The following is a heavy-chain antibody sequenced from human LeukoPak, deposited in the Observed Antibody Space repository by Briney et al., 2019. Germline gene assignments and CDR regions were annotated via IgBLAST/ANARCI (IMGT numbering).Heavy chain of an antibody. CDR1: GGSISSSNW. J-gene: IGHJ5*02. CDR3: AREEGATIYYSTSNWFDP. D-gene: IGHD1-26*01. V-gene: IGHV4-4*02. CDR2: IYHSGRT. Sequence: SETLSLTCAVSGGSISSSNWWSWVRQPPGKGLEWIGEIYHSGRTNYNPSLKSRATISVDKSKNQFSLKLSSVTAADTAVYYCAREEGATIYYSTSNWFDPWGQGTLVTVSS.